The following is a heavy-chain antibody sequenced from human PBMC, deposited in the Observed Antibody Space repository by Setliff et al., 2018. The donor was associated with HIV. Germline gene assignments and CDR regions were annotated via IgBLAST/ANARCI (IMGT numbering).Heavy chain of an antibody. CDR1: GAYISSYY. CDR3: AGSMGATKGSWFEP. D-gene: IGHD1-26*01. J-gene: IGHJ5*02. Sequence: SETLSLTCTVSGAYISSYYWSWIRQPPGKGLEWIGDIYYSGNTHFNPSLKSRVTISAGPSKNQFSLRLTSVSAADTALYYCAGSMGATKGSWFEPWGQGTLVTVSS. CDR2: IYYSGNT. V-gene: IGHV4-59*12.